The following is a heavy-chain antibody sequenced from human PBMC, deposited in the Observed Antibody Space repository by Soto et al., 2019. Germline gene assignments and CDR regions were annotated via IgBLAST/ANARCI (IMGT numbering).Heavy chain of an antibody. J-gene: IGHJ6*02. D-gene: IGHD3-10*01. CDR2: IIPIFGTA. CDR3: ARGTSGGMDV. V-gene: IGHV1-69*01. Sequence: QVQLVQSGAEVKKPGSSVKVSCKASGGTFSSYAISWVRQAPGQGLEWMGGIIPIFGTANYAQKFQSRVTINAEESTSTAYMELSSLGYEDTAVYFCARGTSGGMDVWGQGTTVTVSS. CDR1: GGTFSSYA.